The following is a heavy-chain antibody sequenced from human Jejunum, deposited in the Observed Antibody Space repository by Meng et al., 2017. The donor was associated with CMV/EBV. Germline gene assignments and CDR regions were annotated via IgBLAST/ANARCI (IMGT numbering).Heavy chain of an antibody. Sequence: SCVASACIFNNYYMSWVRQAPGKGLEWVANINPDGSVKYYVDSVRGRFTISRDNAKSSLYLQMNSLRAEDTALYYCVTSYSDWGSYWGQGTLVTVSS. CDR2: INPDGSVK. D-gene: IGHD7-27*01. J-gene: IGHJ4*02. CDR3: VTSYSDWGSY. V-gene: IGHV3-7*01. CDR1: ACIFNNYY.